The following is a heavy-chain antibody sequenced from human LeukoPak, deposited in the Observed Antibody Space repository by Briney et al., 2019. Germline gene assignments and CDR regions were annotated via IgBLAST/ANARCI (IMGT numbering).Heavy chain of an antibody. D-gene: IGHD5-18*01. V-gene: IGHV3-66*01. CDR2: IYSGGST. Sequence: GGSLRLSCAASGFTVSSNYMSWVRQAPGKGLEWVSVIYSGGSTYYADSVKGRFTISRDNSKNTLYLQMNSLRAEDTAVYYCAKDLYSYDTSGAIGGYFQHWGQGTLVTVSA. J-gene: IGHJ1*01. CDR1: GFTVSSNY. CDR3: AKDLYSYDTSGAIGGYFQH.